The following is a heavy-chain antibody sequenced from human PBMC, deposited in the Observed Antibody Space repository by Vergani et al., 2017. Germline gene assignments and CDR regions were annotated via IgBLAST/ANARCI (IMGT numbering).Heavy chain of an antibody. CDR3: ARGRSSYYGSGSYLNYGMDV. J-gene: IGHJ6*02. Sequence: QVQLQQWGAGLLKPSETLSLTCAVYGVSFSGYYWNWIRQPPGKGLEWIGEINHIGSTNYNPSLKSRVTISVDTSKNHFSLKLSSVTAADTAVYYCARGRSSYYGSGSYLNYGMDVWGQGTTVTVSS. D-gene: IGHD3-10*01. CDR1: GVSFSGYY. CDR2: INHIGST. V-gene: IGHV4-34*01.